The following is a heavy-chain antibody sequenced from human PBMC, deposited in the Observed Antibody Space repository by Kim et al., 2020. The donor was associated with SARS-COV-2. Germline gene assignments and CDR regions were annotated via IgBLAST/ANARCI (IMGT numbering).Heavy chain of an antibody. J-gene: IGHJ5*02. CDR1: GFTFSSYS. V-gene: IGHV3-21*01. CDR3: ASEGGYGGNCFDP. D-gene: IGHD5-12*01. CDR2: ISSSSSYI. Sequence: GGSLRLSCAASGFTFSSYSMNWVRQAPGKGLEWVSSISSSSSYIYYADSVKGRFTISRDNAKNSLYLQMNSLRAEDTAVYYCASEGGYGGNCFDPWGQGTLVTVSS.